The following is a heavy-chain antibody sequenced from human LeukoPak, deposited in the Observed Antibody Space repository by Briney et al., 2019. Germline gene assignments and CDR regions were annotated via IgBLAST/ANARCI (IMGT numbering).Heavy chain of an antibody. D-gene: IGHD6-6*01. Sequence: GGSLRLSCEGSGFTFSNYWMGWVRQAPGRGLQWVANIKTDGSEKYYVDSVKGRFTISRDNSKNTLYLQMNSLRAEDTAVYYCAKAARGAARPLDYWGRGTLVTVSS. J-gene: IGHJ4*02. CDR1: GFTFSNYW. CDR2: IKTDGSEK. V-gene: IGHV3-7*03. CDR3: AKAARGAARPLDY.